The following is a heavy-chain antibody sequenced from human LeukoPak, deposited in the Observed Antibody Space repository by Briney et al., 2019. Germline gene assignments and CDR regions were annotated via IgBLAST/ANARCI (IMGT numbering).Heavy chain of an antibody. CDR2: IKQDGSKN. D-gene: IGHD1-14*01. CDR3: ARDSAWEPPDI. CDR1: GFTFSSYW. V-gene: IGHV3-7*01. J-gene: IGHJ3*02. Sequence: PGGSLRLSCAASGFTFSSYWMTWVRQAPGKGLEWVASIKQDGSKNYYVDSVKGRFTISRDNAKNSLYLQMNSLRAEDTAVYYCARDSAWEPPDIWGQGTMVTVSS.